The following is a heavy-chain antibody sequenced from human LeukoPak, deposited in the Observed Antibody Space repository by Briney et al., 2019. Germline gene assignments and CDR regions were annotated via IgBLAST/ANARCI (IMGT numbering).Heavy chain of an antibody. Sequence: SVKVSCKASGGTFSSYAISWVRQAPGQGLEWMGGIIPIFGTANYAQKFQGRVTITADESTSTAYMELSSLRSEDTAVYYCASGGRAGYSYGEIGYWGQGTLVTVSS. V-gene: IGHV1-69*13. CDR2: IIPIFGTA. CDR3: ASGGRAGYSYGEIGY. D-gene: IGHD5-18*01. CDR1: GGTFSSYA. J-gene: IGHJ4*02.